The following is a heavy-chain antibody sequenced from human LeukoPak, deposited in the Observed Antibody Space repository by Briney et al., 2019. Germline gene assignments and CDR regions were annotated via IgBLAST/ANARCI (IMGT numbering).Heavy chain of an antibody. V-gene: IGHV4-59*01. CDR1: GGSISSYY. Sequence: PSETLSLTRTVSGGSISSYYWSWIRQPPGKGLEWIGYIFYSGSTNYNPSLKSRVTISVDTSKNQFSLNLSSVTAADTAVYYCARALGRGDAFDIWGQGTMVTVSS. CDR2: IFYSGST. CDR3: ARALGRGDAFDI. J-gene: IGHJ3*02.